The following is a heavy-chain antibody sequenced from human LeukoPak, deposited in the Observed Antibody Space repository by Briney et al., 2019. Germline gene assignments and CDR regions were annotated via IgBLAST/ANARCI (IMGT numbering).Heavy chain of an antibody. D-gene: IGHD2-2*01. J-gene: IGHJ6*03. V-gene: IGHV3-21*01. CDR1: GFTFSSYS. Sequence: GGSLRLSCAASGFTFSSYSMNWVRQAPGKGLEWVSSISSSSSYIYYADSVKGRFTISRDNAKNSLYLQMNSLRAEDTAVYYCASIVVPATELNYYYMDVWGKGTTVTVSS. CDR3: ASIVVPATELNYYYMDV. CDR2: ISSSSSYI.